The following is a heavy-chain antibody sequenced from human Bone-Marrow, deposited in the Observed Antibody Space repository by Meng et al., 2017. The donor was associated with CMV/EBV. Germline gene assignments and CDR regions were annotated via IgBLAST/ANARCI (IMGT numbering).Heavy chain of an antibody. Sequence: QGQLGESGAEVKKPGASVKVPCKASGNTFTGYYMHWVRQAPGQGLEWMGWINPNSGGTNYAQKFQGRVTMTRDTSISTAYMELSRLRSDDTAVYYCASGGGGYSYGSGYWRQGTLVTVSS. V-gene: IGHV1-2*02. CDR2: INPNSGGT. D-gene: IGHD5-18*01. CDR1: GNTFTGYY. J-gene: IGHJ4*02. CDR3: ASGGGGYSYGSGY.